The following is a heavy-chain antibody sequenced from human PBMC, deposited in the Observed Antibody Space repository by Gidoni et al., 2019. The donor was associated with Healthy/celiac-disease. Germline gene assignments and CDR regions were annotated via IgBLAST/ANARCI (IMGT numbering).Heavy chain of an antibody. CDR3: TRLRHGSGRQGDYYYYMDV. CDR2: IRSKANSYAT. D-gene: IGHD3-10*01. Sequence: EVQLGESGGGMVQPGGSLQLSGEASGFTCSGSAIHWFRHASGKGLGWVGRIRSKANSYATAYAASVKGRFTIYRDDSKNTAYLRMNSLKTEDTAVYYCTRLRHGSGRQGDYYYYMDVWGKGTTVTVSS. J-gene: IGHJ6*03. CDR1: GFTCSGSA. V-gene: IGHV3-73*02.